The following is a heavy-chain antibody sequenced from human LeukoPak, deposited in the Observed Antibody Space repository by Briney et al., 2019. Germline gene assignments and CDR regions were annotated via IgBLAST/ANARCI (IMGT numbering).Heavy chain of an antibody. D-gene: IGHD5-12*01. V-gene: IGHV3-9*01. CDR3: AKKIAGGGGGYGYLFGY. J-gene: IGHJ4*02. Sequence: GRSLRLSCAASGFTFDDYAMHWVRQAPGKGLEWVSGISWNSGSIGYADSVKGRFTISRDNAKNSLYLQMNSLRAEDTALYFCAKKIAGGGGGYGYLFGYWGQGTLVTVSS. CDR2: ISWNSGSI. CDR1: GFTFDDYA.